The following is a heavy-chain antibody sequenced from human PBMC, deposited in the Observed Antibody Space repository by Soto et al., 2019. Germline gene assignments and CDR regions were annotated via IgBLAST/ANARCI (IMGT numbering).Heavy chain of an antibody. CDR2: IYYSGRT. CDR3: ARQRTTVFTQTDFDH. Sequence: PSETLSLTCIVSGESISSSSYYWGWIRQPPGKGLEWIGSIYYSGRTYYNPSFKSRVTISIDTSKNQFSLKLSSVTATDTAVYYWARQRTTVFTQTDFDHWGQGALVTVSS. D-gene: IGHD4-17*01. V-gene: IGHV4-39*01. CDR1: GESISSSSYY. J-gene: IGHJ4*02.